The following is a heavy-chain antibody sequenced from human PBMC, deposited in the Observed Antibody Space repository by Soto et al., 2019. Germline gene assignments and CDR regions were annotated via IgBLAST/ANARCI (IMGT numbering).Heavy chain of an antibody. J-gene: IGHJ6*02. D-gene: IGHD3-3*01. Sequence: QVQLVQSGAEVKKPGSSVKVSCKASGGTLSRYTFSWVRQAPGQGLEWMGRIIPILGTASYAQKFQGRVTITADKSTSTVYMELSSLRSEDTALFYCARDNVLDPDSPYYGLDVWGQGTTVTVSS. CDR1: GGTLSRYT. CDR3: ARDNVLDPDSPYYGLDV. V-gene: IGHV1-69*08. CDR2: IIPILGTA.